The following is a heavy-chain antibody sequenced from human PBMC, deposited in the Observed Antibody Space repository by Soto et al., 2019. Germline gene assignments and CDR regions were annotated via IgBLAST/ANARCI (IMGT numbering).Heavy chain of an antibody. Sequence: SCKASGYTFTGYYMHWVRQAPGKGLEWVAVVSHDGRNTHYADSVKGRSTISRDSSKNTVSLEMTSLRAEDTAVYYCAKGGRQWLVTSDFNYWGQGALVTVSS. CDR3: AKGGRQWLVTSDFNY. D-gene: IGHD6-19*01. CDR2: VSHDGRNT. V-gene: IGHV3-30*18. J-gene: IGHJ4*02. CDR1: GYTFTGYY.